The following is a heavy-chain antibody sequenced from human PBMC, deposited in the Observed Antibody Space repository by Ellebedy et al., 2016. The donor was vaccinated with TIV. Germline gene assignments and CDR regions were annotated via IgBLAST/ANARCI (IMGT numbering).Heavy chain of an antibody. D-gene: IGHD4-17*01. V-gene: IGHV1-46*04. CDR3: ARGDYGDYIAGERYFDP. CDR2: INPSGGST. CDR1: GYTFTSYY. Sequence: AASVKVSCKASGYTFTSYYMHWVRQAPGQGLEWMGIINPSGGSTSYAQKLQGRVTMTRDTSTSTVYMELSSLRSEDTAVYYCARGDYGDYIAGERYFDPWGQGTLVTVSS. J-gene: IGHJ5*02.